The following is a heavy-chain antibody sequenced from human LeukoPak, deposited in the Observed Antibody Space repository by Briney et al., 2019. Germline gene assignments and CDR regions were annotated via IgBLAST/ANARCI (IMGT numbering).Heavy chain of an antibody. J-gene: IGHJ4*02. CDR2: TYYRSKWYN. Sequence: SQTLSLTCAIPGDSVSSNSAAWNWIRQSPSRSLEWLGRTYYRSKWYNDYAVSVKSRITINPDTSKNQFSLQLNSVTPEDTAVYYCARAKRSGYREFGGFDYWGQGTLVTVSS. D-gene: IGHD3-3*01. CDR1: GDSVSSNSAA. CDR3: ARAKRSGYREFGGFDY. V-gene: IGHV6-1*01.